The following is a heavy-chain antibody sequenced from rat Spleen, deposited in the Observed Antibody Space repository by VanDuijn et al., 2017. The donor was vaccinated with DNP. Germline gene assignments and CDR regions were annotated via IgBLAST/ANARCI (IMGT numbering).Heavy chain of an antibody. CDR2: ISYEGSST. CDR3: ARPNYGGYEGWFAY. Sequence: EVQLVESGGGLVQPGRSLKLSCAASGFTFSDYNMAWVRQAPKKGLEWVATISYEGSSTYYRESVKGRFTISRDHAKSTLYLQMDSLRSEDTATYYCARPNYGGYEGWFAYWGQGTLVTVSS. D-gene: IGHD1-11*01. J-gene: IGHJ3*01. CDR1: GFTFSDYN. V-gene: IGHV5-7*01.